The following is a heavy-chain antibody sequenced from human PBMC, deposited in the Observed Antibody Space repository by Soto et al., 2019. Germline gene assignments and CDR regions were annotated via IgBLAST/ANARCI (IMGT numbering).Heavy chain of an antibody. Sequence: GGSLRLSCTASGFTFGDYAMSWFHQAPGKGLEWVGFIRSKAYGGTTEYAASVKGRFTISRDDSKSIAYLQMNSLKTEDTAVYYCTRGPSNPMVSGYGYWGQGTLVTVSS. D-gene: IGHD3-10*01. CDR3: TRGPSNPMVSGYGY. CDR1: GFTFGDYA. J-gene: IGHJ4*02. V-gene: IGHV3-49*03. CDR2: IRSKAYGGTT.